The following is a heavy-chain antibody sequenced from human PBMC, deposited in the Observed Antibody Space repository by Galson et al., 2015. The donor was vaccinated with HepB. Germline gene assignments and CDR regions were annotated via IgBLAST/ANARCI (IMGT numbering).Heavy chain of an antibody. CDR3: ARHRAVPDGFDI. V-gene: IGHV5-10-1*01. CDR1: GYSFTGYW. J-gene: IGHJ3*02. D-gene: IGHD6-19*01. Sequence: SGAEVKKPGESLKISCKGSGYSFTGYWISWVRQMPGKGLEWMGRIDPSDSYINYSPSFQGHVTISADKSVSTAYLQWSSLKASDTAMYYCARHRAVPDGFDIWGQGTMVTVS. CDR2: IDPSDSYI.